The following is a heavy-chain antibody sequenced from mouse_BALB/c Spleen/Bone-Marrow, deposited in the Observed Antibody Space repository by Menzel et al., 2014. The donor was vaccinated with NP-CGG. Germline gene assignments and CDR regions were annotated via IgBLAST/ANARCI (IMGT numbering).Heavy chain of an antibody. CDR2: INSDGGST. D-gene: IGHD1-1*01. CDR1: EYEFPSHD. V-gene: IGHV5-2*01. Sequence: DVKLVESGGGLVQPGESLKLSCESNEYEFPSHDMSWVRKTPEKRLELVAAINSDGGSTYYPDTMERRFIISRDNSKKTLYLQMSSLRSEDTAFYYCARHGDYCGSSLFAYWGQGTLVTVSA. CDR3: ARHGDYCGSSLFAY. J-gene: IGHJ3*01.